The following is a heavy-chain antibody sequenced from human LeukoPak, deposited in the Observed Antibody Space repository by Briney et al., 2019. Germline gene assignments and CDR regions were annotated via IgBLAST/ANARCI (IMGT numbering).Heavy chain of an antibody. CDR2: IKSKTDGGTT. CDR3: TTDSTTGWYKGDY. Sequence: GGSLRLSCGASEFTFSNAWMSWVRQAPGKGLEWAGRIKSKTDGGTTDYAAPVKGRFTISRDDSKNTLYLQMNSLKTEDTAVYYCTTDSTTGWYKGDYWGQGTLVTVSS. D-gene: IGHD6-19*01. V-gene: IGHV3-15*01. J-gene: IGHJ4*02. CDR1: EFTFSNAW.